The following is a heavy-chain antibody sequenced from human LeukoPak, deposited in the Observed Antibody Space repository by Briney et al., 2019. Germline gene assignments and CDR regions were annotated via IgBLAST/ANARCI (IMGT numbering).Heavy chain of an antibody. V-gene: IGHV3-48*02. J-gene: IGHJ4*02. D-gene: IGHD3-16*01. Sequence: PGGSLRHSCAASGFTFCSYSMNWVRQAPGKGVEWVSYISSSSGNIYYADSVKGRLTISRDNAKNSLDLQMNSLRDEDTAIYYCARGGYFGYWGQGTLVTVSS. CDR1: GFTFCSYS. CDR3: ARGGYFGY. CDR2: ISSSSGNI.